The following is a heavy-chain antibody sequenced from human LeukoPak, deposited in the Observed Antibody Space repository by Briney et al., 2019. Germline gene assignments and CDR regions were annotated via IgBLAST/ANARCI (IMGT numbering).Heavy chain of an antibody. Sequence: PETLSLTCAVYGGSFSGSNWSWIRQPPGKGLEWIGEIYNSGSTIYNPSLKSRVTISVDTSKNQFSLNLISVTAADTAVYYCVRAYDYWGQGTLVTVSS. CDR2: IYNSGST. J-gene: IGHJ4*02. CDR1: GGSFSGSN. CDR3: VRAYDY. V-gene: IGHV4-34*01.